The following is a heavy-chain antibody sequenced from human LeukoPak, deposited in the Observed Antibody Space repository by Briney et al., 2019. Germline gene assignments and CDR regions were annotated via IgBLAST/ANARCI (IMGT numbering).Heavy chain of an antibody. CDR1: GFTISSYA. D-gene: IGHD4-11*01. J-gene: IGHJ5*02. CDR3: ARDNSPGWFGP. CDR2: ISVSGGST. V-gene: IGHV3-23*01. Sequence: GGSLRLSCAASGFTISSYAMSWVRQAPGKGLEWVSAISVSGGSTYYADSVKGRFTISRDNAKHTLYLQMNSLRAEDTAVYYCARDNSPGWFGPWGQGTLVTVSS.